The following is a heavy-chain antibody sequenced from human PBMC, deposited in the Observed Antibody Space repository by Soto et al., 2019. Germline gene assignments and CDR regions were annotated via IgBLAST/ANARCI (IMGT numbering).Heavy chain of an antibody. J-gene: IGHJ4*02. V-gene: IGHV3-23*01. CDR3: GKARYLLVDQPLYFES. D-gene: IGHD3-9*01. Sequence: EVQLLESGGGLVRPGGSLRLSCAASGFPFRSYAMGWVRQAPGKGLEWISVISGSGEITLYTDSVKGRFTISRDFSNNTLSLQMKSLRADDTAIYYCGKARYLLVDQPLYFESWGQGTLVTVSS. CDR1: GFPFRSYA. CDR2: ISGSGEIT.